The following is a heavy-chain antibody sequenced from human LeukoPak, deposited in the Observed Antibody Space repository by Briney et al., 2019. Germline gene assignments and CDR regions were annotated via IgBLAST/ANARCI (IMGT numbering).Heavy chain of an antibody. D-gene: IGHD6-19*01. CDR2: MYSSGST. CDR3: ARERYSRGWYADS. V-gene: IGHV4-4*07. J-gene: IGHJ4*02. Sequence: PSETLSLTCTVSGGSISSDSWSWIRQPAGKGLEWIARMYSSGSTDYNPSFKSRVTMSVDTTKKQFSLRLTSVTAAETAVYYCARERYSRGWYADSWGQGTLVTVSS. CDR1: GGSISSDS.